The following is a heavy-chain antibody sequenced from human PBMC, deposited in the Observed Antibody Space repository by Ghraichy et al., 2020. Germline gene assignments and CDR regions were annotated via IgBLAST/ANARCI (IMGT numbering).Heavy chain of an antibody. CDR1: GFTFSSYR. CDR2: ISSSSSYI. CDR3: ARDPGYCSGGRCYLEQFDF. Sequence: GESLNISCAASGFTFSSYRMNWVRQAPGKGLEWVSFISSSSSYIDYADSVKGRFTISRDNAKNSLYLQMNSLRAEDTAVYYCARDPGYCSGGRCYLEQFDFWGQGTLVTVSS. V-gene: IGHV3-21*01. J-gene: IGHJ4*02. D-gene: IGHD2-15*01.